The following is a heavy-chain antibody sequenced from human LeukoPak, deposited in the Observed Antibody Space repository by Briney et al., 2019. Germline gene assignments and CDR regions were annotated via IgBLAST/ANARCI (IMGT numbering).Heavy chain of an antibody. CDR1: KFTFSNYG. J-gene: IGHJ4*02. CDR3: AKCPSGVLRYFAPIDY. V-gene: IGHV3-30*18. CDR2: ISSDGSNK. Sequence: GRSLRLSCAASKFTFSNYGMHWVRQAPGKGLEWVAVISSDGSNKYYADSVKGRFTISRDNSKNTLYLQMNSLRAEDTAVYYRAKCPSGVLRYFAPIDYWGQGTLVTVSS. D-gene: IGHD3-9*01.